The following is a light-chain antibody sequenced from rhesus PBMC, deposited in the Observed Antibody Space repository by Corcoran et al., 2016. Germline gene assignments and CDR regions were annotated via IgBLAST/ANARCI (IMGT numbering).Light chain of an antibody. CDR2: DAY. CDR3: QQHDSYPWT. CDR1: QGISKY. V-gene: IGKV1-25*01. J-gene: IGKJ1*01. Sequence: DIQMTQSPSSLSASVGDTVTITCQASQGISKYLAWCQQKPGKAHKRLIYDAYTLQSGVPSRFSGSGSGTEFTLTISSLQPEDFATYYCQQHDSYPWTFGQGTKVEI.